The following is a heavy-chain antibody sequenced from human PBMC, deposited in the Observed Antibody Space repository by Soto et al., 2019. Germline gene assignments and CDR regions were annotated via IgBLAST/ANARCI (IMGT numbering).Heavy chain of an antibody. CDR3: AREGALAGPDFDY. Sequence: GGSLRLSCAASGFTFSSYGMHWVRQAPGKGLEWVAVIWYDGSNKYYADSVKGRFTISRDNSKNTLYLQMNSLRAEDTAVYYCAREGALAGPDFDYWGQGSLVTVSS. D-gene: IGHD6-19*01. J-gene: IGHJ4*02. V-gene: IGHV3-33*01. CDR1: GFTFSSYG. CDR2: IWYDGSNK.